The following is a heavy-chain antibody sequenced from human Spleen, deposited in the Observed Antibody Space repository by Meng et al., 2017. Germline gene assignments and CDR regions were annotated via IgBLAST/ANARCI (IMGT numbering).Heavy chain of an antibody. CDR2: IYSGGST. V-gene: IGHV3-66*02. CDR1: GFTVSNNY. Sequence: GGSLRLSCAASGFTVSNNYMSWVRQAPGKGLEWVSVIYSGGSTNYADSVKGRFTISRDNSKNTLYLQMNSLRAEDTAVYYCARVLRYYYGMDVWGQGTTVTVSS. D-gene: IGHD4/OR15-4a*01. J-gene: IGHJ6*02. CDR3: ARVLRYYYGMDV.